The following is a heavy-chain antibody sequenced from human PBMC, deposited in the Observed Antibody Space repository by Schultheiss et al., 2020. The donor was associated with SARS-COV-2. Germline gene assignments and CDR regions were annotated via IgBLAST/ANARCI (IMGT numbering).Heavy chain of an antibody. Sequence: GGSLRLSCSASGFTFSSYAMHWVRQAPGKGLEYVSAISSNGGSTYYADSVKGRFTISRDNSKNTLYLQMSSLRAEDTAVYYCAKDFRGGSGSYYNVYWGQGTLVTVSS. CDR3: AKDFRGGSGSYYNVY. D-gene: IGHD3-10*01. V-gene: IGHV3-64D*06. J-gene: IGHJ4*02. CDR1: GFTFSSYA. CDR2: ISSNGGST.